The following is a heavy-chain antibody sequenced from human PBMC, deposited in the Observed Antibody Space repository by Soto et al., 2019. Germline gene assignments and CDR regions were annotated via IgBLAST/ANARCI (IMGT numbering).Heavy chain of an antibody. J-gene: IGHJ5*02. CDR1: GGSVSSGSYY. CDR3: AKEGTTSPYNWFDP. Sequence: SETLSLTCTVSGGSVSSGSYYWSWIRQPPGKGLEWIGYIYYSGSTNYNPSLKSRVTISVDTSKNQFSLKLSSVTAADTAVYYCAKEGTTSPYNWFDPWGQGTLVTVSS. V-gene: IGHV4-61*01. D-gene: IGHD2-2*01. CDR2: IYYSGST.